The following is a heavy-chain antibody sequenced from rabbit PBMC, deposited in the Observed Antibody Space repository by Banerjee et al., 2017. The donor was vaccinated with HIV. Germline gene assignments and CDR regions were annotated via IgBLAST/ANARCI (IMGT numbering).Heavy chain of an antibody. D-gene: IGHD6-1*01. CDR2: IYGGSSGST. J-gene: IGHJ4*01. Sequence: QSLEEAGGELVKPGTSLTLICRDSEFTFIDNYCLLCVRRAPREGLEWIACIYGGSSGSTCYANCPKARSTTSKTSSTTVTLQMTTLTAADTASYFCARDLGAGYGACLAGALNLWGPGTLVTVS. CDR1: EFTFIDNYC. V-gene: IGHV1S40*01. CDR3: ARDLGAGYGACLAGALNL.